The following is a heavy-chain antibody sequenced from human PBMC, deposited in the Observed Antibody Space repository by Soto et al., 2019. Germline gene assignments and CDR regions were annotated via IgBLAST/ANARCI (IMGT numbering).Heavy chain of an antibody. Sequence: ASETLSLTCAVSGYSISSGYYWGWIRQPPGKGLQWIGNMYHSGNTYYNPSLKSRVTISVDASKNHFSLKLSSVTAADEAVYYCARVSYFDTGGFYYYFDYWGQGTLVTVSS. CDR2: MYHSGNT. V-gene: IGHV4-38-2*01. CDR3: ARVSYFDTGGFYYYFDY. CDR1: GYSISSGYY. D-gene: IGHD3-22*01. J-gene: IGHJ4*02.